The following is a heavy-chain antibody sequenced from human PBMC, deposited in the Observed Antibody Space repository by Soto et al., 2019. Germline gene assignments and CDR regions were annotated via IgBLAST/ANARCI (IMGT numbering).Heavy chain of an antibody. CDR1: GFTFSSYG. CDR2: IWYDGSNK. D-gene: IGHD3-10*01. Sequence: QVQLVESGGGVVQPGRSLRLSCAASGFTFSSYGMHWVRQAPGKGLEWVADIWYDGSNKYYGDSVKGRFTISRDNSKNTLYLNMNSLRVEDTAVYYCARAPPDYYGSGSYEDRHLYWGQGTLVTVSS. J-gene: IGHJ4*02. V-gene: IGHV3-33*01. CDR3: ARAPPDYYGSGSYEDRHLY.